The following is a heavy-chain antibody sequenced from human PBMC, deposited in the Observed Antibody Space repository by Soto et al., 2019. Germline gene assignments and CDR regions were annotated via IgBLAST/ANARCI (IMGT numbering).Heavy chain of an antibody. CDR3: ARDLYDRSLDF. Sequence: QVQLVQSGAEVKKPGASVKVSCKASGYTFTTYGMHWVRQAPGQRLEWMGRINAGNVYTEYSQKFQGRVTITKDTSASTVYMEVSSLRSEDTAVDYWARDLYDRSLDFWGQGTLVTVSS. CDR1: GYTFTTYG. J-gene: IGHJ4*02. D-gene: IGHD3-3*01. V-gene: IGHV1-3*01. CDR2: INAGNVYT.